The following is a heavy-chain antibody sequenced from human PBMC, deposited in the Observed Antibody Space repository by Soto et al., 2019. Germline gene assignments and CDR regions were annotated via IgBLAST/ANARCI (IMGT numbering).Heavy chain of an antibody. V-gene: IGHV3-9*01. CDR2: ISWNSGSI. CDR1: GFTFDDYA. Sequence: GGSLRLSCAASGFTFDDYAMHWVRQAPGKGLEWVSGISWNSGSIGYADAVKGRFTISRDNAKNSLYLQMNSLRAEDTALYYFANEYSGSSCYYYGMDLWGQGTTVTVSS. D-gene: IGHD6-6*01. J-gene: IGHJ6*02. CDR3: ANEYSGSSCYYYGMDL.